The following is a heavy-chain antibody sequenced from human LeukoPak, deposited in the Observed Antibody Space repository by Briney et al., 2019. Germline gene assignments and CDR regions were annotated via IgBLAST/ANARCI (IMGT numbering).Heavy chain of an antibody. CDR2: ISYDGSNK. CDR3: ARAHKMRYGSGSYYFDY. J-gene: IGHJ4*02. Sequence: GGSLRLSCAASGFTVSSNYMSWVRQAPGKGLEWVAVISYDGSNKYYADSVKGRFTISRDNSKNTLYLQMNSLRAEDTAVYYCARAHKMRYGSGSYYFDYWGQGTLVTVSS. D-gene: IGHD3-10*01. V-gene: IGHV3-30-3*01. CDR1: GFTVSSNY.